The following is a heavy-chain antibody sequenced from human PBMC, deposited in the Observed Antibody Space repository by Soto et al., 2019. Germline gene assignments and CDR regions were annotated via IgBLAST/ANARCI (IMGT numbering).Heavy chain of an antibody. V-gene: IGHV3-72*01. Sequence: PGGSLRLSCAASGFTFSDHYMDWVRQAPGKGLEWVGRTRNKANSFTTEYAASVKGRFTIFRDDAKNSLYLQMSSLETEDTAVYYCARELMTTVTYFDYWGQGTLVTVSS. J-gene: IGHJ4*02. CDR2: TRNKANSFTT. D-gene: IGHD4-17*01. CDR3: ARELMTTVTYFDY. CDR1: GFTFSDHY.